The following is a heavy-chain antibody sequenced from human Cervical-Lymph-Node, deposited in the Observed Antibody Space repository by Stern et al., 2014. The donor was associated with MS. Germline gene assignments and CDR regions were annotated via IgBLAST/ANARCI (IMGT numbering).Heavy chain of an antibody. CDR3: AHSGSAYYFDY. CDR2: IYWDDDK. D-gene: IGHD1-1*01. V-gene: IGHV2-5*02. CDR1: GFSLSTSGVG. J-gene: IGHJ4*02. Sequence: QIPLQESGPTLVKPTQTLTLTCTFSGFSLSTSGVGVVWIRQPPGKALEWLALIYWDDDKRYSPSLKSRVTITKDTSKNQVVLTMANMDTVDTATYYCAHSGSAYYFDYWGQGTLVTVSS.